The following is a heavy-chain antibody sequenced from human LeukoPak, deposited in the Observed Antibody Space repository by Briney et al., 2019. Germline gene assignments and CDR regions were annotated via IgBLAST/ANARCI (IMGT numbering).Heavy chain of an antibody. J-gene: IGHJ3*02. Sequence: SETLSLTCAVYGGSFIDYYWSRIRQPPCKGLEWIGEINHSGSTNYNPSLKSRVTISVDTSKNQFSLKLSSVTAADTAVYYCAREGGSSTAFDIWGQGTMVTVSS. D-gene: IGHD1-26*01. CDR2: INHSGST. CDR1: GGSFIDYY. V-gene: IGHV4-34*01. CDR3: AREGGSSTAFDI.